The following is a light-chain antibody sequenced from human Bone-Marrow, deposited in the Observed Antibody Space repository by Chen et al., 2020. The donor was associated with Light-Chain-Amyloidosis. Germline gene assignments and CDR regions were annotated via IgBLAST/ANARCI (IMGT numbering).Light chain of an antibody. Sequence: SYVLTQPSSVSVAPGQTATIACGGNNIGSTSVHWYQQTPGQAPLLVVYDSDRPSGIPERLSGSNSGNTATLTSSRVEAGDEADYYCQVWDRSSDRPVFGGGTKLTVL. CDR1: NIGSTS. J-gene: IGLJ3*02. V-gene: IGLV3-21*02. CDR2: DS. CDR3: QVWDRSSDRPV.